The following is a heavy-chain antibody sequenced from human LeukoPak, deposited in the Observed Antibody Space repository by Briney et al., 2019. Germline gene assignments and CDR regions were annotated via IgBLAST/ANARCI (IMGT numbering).Heavy chain of an antibody. D-gene: IGHD1-1*01. CDR1: GFTFSSYV. Sequence: PGGSLRLSCAASGFTFSSYVMHWVRQAPGKGLEWVAIISYDGSNEYYADSVKGRFTISRDNSKNTLYLQMNSLRAEDMAKYYCASSRAYNWNDGVGYWGQGTLVTVSS. J-gene: IGHJ4*02. CDR3: ASSRAYNWNDGVGY. V-gene: IGHV3-30*04. CDR2: ISYDGSNE.